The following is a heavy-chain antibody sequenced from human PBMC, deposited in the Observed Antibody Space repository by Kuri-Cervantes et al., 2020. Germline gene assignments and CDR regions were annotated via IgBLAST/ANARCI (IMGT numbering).Heavy chain of an antibody. CDR2: IYESGSN. V-gene: IGHV4-38-2*02. Sequence: SETLSLTCTVSGYSISSGYYWGWIRQTPEKGLEWIGSIYESGSNYYTPSLESRVTLSVGTSKNQISLKLSSVTAADTAVYYCARGEQLHYFDYWGQGTLVTVSS. CDR1: GYSISSGYY. J-gene: IGHJ4*02. D-gene: IGHD6-13*01. CDR3: ARGEQLHYFDY.